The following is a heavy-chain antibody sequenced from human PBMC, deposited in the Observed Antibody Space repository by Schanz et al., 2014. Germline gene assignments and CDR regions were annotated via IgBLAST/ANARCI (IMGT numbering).Heavy chain of an antibody. J-gene: IGHJ4*02. Sequence: QLQLQESGPGLVKPSETLSLTCTVSGGSISSSNYYWGWIRQPPGKGLEWIESIYYSGSTYYNPSNKSRDPTSVDPSNNQFSRKLSSVTAADTAVYYCARQFYDILTGYWFPYYFDYWGQGTLVTVSS. D-gene: IGHD3-9*01. CDR3: ARQFYDILTGYWFPYYFDY. V-gene: IGHV4-39*01. CDR1: GGSISSSNYY. CDR2: IYYSGST.